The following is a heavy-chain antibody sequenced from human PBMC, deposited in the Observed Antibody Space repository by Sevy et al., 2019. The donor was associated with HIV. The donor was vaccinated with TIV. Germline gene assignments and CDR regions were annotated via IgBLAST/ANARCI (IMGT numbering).Heavy chain of an antibody. Sequence: GGSLRLSCAASGFTFANYAMHWVRQAPGKGLEWVTVIWSDGSNDVYTDSVKGRFIISRDNSRNTLYLQMNNLRVEDTAVYYCVRGGGWDEAPFDYWGQGALVTVS. CDR1: GFTFANYA. J-gene: IGHJ4*02. CDR2: IWSDGSND. D-gene: IGHD3-10*01. V-gene: IGHV3-33*01. CDR3: VRGGGWDEAPFDY.